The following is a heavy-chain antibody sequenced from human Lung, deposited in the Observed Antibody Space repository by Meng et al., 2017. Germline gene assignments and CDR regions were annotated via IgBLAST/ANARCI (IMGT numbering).Heavy chain of an antibody. V-gene: IGHV3-73*02. J-gene: IGHJ3*02. D-gene: IGHD6-19*01. Sequence: EVYLGHAGEGMVEHGVYLKLAGAVCGVTLSGSDIPWRRQALVKGLEWVGRIETKPKNYATSYAESLRCSFTISRDDSKTMAYLQMNSLETEYTALYYCTIYTSGHIWGQGSMVTVSS. CDR1: GVTLSGSD. CDR3: TIYTSGHI. CDR2: IETKPKNYAT.